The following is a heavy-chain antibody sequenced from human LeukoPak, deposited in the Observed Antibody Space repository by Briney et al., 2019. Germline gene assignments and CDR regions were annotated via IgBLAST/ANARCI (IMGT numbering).Heavy chain of an antibody. J-gene: IGHJ4*02. D-gene: IGHD5-24*01. Sequence: GESLKISCKGSGYSFTSYWIGWVRQMPGKGLECMGIIYPGDSDTRYSPSLQGQVTISADRSISTAYLQWSSLKASDTAMYYCARHDGDGYKWVTIDYWGQGTLVTVSS. CDR2: IYPGDSDT. CDR1: GYSFTSYW. CDR3: ARHDGDGYKWVTIDY. V-gene: IGHV5-51*01.